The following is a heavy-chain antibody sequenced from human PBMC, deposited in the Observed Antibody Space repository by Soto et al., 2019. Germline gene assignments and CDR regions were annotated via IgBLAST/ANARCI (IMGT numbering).Heavy chain of an antibody. CDR3: TRDLGYYYDSRGYYFDY. Sequence: QTGASLRLSCTASGFTSGDYAMSWFRQAPGKGLELEGCIRRKAYGGITEDAESVRRSITISRDDSKRIAYLQMNSLKTEDTSVYDWTRDLGYYYDSRGYYFDYWGQGTLGTGSS. CDR1: GFTSGDYA. CDR2: IRRKAYGGIT. V-gene: IGHV3-49*03. J-gene: IGHJ4*02. D-gene: IGHD3-22*01.